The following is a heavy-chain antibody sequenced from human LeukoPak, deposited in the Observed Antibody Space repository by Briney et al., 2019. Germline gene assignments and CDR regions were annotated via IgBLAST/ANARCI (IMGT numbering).Heavy chain of an antibody. J-gene: IGHJ4*02. CDR3: ARDLVLWFGELPI. CDR1: GGSISSGGYY. CDR2: IYYSGST. V-gene: IGHV4-31*11. D-gene: IGHD3-10*01. Sequence: SGTLSLTCAVSGGSISSGGYYWSWIRQHPGKGLEWIGYIYYSGSTYYNPSLKSRVTISVDTSKNQFSLKLSSVTAADTAVYYCARDLVLWFGELPIWGQGTLVTVSS.